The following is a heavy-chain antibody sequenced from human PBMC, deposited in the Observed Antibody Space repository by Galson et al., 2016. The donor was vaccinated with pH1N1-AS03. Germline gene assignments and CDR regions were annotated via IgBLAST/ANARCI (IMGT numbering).Heavy chain of an antibody. J-gene: IGHJ4*02. D-gene: IGHD3-3*01. CDR3: VRGSGYYFDS. V-gene: IGHV3-33*01. CDR1: GFTLRTYD. CDR2: NRYYGSSE. Sequence: SLRLSCAASGFTLRTYDMHWVRQAPGKGLEWVGINRYYGSSEYYGDSMKGRISISRDNSQNTISLQMSSLRVEDTAVYYRVRGSGYYFDSWGQGTLVIVSS.